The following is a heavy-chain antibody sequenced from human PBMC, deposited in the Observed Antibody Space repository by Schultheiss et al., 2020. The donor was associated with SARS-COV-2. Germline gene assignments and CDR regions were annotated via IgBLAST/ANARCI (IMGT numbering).Heavy chain of an antibody. CDR2: ISAYNGKT. CDR1: GYTFTGYY. Sequence: ASVKVSCKASGYTFTGYYMHWVRQAPGQGLEWMGWISAYNGKTNYAQKFQGRVTMTTDTSTTTAYMELRSLRSDDTAVYYCAREWDYCDSTTCYQPFDYWGQGTLVTVSS. D-gene: IGHD2-2*01. J-gene: IGHJ4*02. CDR3: AREWDYCDSTTCYQPFDY. V-gene: IGHV1-18*04.